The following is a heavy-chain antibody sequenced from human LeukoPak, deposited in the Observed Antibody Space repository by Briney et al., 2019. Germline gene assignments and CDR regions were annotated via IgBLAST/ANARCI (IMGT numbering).Heavy chain of an antibody. D-gene: IGHD3-10*01. CDR1: VAPIRRSYNY. J-gene: IGHJ5*02. V-gene: IGHV4-39*01. CDR3: ARHYGP. Sequence: SETLSLPCTVPVAPIRRSYNYGAGIRQPPGKGLEWIGSIYDSGSTYYNPSLKSRVTISVDTSKNQFSLKLNSVTAADTAVYYCARHYGPWGQGTLVTVSS. CDR2: IYDSGST.